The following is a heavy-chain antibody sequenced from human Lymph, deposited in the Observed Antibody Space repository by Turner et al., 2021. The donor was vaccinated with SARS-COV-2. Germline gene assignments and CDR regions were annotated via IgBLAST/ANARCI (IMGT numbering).Heavy chain of an antibody. CDR1: GYTFTGYY. Sequence: QVQLVQSGAEVKKPGASVKVSFKASGYTFTGYYMHWVRQAPGQGLEWMGWINPNRGGTNYAQKFQGRVTMNRDTSISTAYMELRRLRSDDTAVYYCARDVERYNDFWSGYSGGYGLDVWGQGTTVTVSS. CDR3: ARDVERYNDFWSGYSGGYGLDV. J-gene: IGHJ6*02. V-gene: IGHV1-2*02. D-gene: IGHD3-3*01. CDR2: INPNRGGT.